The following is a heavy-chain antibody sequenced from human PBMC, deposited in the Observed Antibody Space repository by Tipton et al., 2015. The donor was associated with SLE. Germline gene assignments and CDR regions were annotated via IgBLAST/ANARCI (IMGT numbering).Heavy chain of an antibody. CDR1: GFSFSSFW. D-gene: IGHD5-24*01. CDR3: AKVESPGYFQH. CDR2: IMQDGSEE. V-gene: IGHV3-7*01. Sequence: SLRLSCTASGFSFSSFWTTWVRQAPGKGLEWVANIMQDGSEEYYVDTVRGRFTISRDNAKNSLYLQMNSLRAEDTAVYYCAKVESPGYFQHWGQGTLVTVSS. J-gene: IGHJ1*01.